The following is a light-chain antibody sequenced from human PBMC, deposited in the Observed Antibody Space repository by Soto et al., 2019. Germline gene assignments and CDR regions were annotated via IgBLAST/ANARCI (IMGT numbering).Light chain of an antibody. CDR3: QQYGSSPIT. CDR1: QGVFSNF. J-gene: IGKJ5*01. CDR2: GAS. V-gene: IGKV3-20*01. Sequence: EIVLTQSPGTLSLSPGERVTLSCRASQGVFSNFLAWYQQKPGQAPRLLIYGASSRATGIPDRFSGSGSGTDFTFTISRLEPEDFEVYFCQQYGSSPITFGQGTRLEIK.